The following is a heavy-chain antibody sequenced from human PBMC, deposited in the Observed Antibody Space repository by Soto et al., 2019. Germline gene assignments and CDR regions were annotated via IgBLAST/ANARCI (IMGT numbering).Heavy chain of an antibody. V-gene: IGHV5-51*01. Sequence: PGESLKISCKGSGYSFTSYWIGWVRQMPGKGLEWMGIIYPGDSDTRYSPSFQGQVTISADKSISTAYLQWRSLKASDTAMYYCARCSNSGTYSYYYYGIDVWGKGTTVTVAS. CDR3: ARCSNSGTYSYYYYGIDV. CDR2: IYPGDSDT. D-gene: IGHD3-10*01. CDR1: GYSFTSYW. J-gene: IGHJ6*04.